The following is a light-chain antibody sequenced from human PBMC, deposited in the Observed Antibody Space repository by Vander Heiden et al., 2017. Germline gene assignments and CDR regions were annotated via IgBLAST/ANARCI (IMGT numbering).Light chain of an antibody. V-gene: IGKV3-20*01. CDR2: GAS. CDR1: RSISSVY. J-gene: IGKJ2*01. CDR3: QQYASSVMYT. Sequence: DIVMTQSPGTLSLSPGERATLSCRASRSISSVYLAWYQQKPGQAPRLLIYGASSRATGVPDRFSGSGSGTDFTLTISRLEPEDFAVYYCQQYASSVMYTFGQGTKLEIK.